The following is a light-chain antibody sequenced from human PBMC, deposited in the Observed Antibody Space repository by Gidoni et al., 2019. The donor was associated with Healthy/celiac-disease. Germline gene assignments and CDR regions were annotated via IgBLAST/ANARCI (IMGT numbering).Light chain of an antibody. J-gene: IGLJ2*01. Sequence: QSALTQPASVSWSPGQSITISCTGPSSDVGGYNYVSWYQQHPGKAPKLMIYDVSNRTSGVSNRVSGSKSGNTASLTISGLQAEDEADYYCSAYTSSSTLVFGGGTKLTVL. V-gene: IGLV2-14*01. CDR2: DVS. CDR1: SSDVGGYNY. CDR3: SAYTSSSTLV.